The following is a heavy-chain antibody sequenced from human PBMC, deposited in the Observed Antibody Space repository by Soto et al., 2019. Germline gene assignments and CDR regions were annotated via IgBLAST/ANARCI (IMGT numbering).Heavy chain of an antibody. CDR3: TRGAFDY. V-gene: IGHV1-46*03. CDR2: FTPSGYST. CDR1: GYTFSSYS. Sequence: ASVKVSCKASGYTFSSYSLHWVRQAPGQGLEWMGVFTPSGYSTTYAQKFQGRVTMTSDTSTSTVYMELSSLTCEDTALYYCTRGAFDYWGQGTLVTVSS. J-gene: IGHJ4*02.